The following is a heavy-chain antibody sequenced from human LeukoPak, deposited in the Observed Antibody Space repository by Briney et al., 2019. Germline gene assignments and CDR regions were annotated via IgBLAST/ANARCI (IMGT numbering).Heavy chain of an antibody. CDR1: GYTFTSYY. CDR3: ARDWSCSTSCYLLNAFDI. D-gene: IGHD2-2*01. V-gene: IGHV1-46*03. J-gene: IGHJ3*02. CDR2: INPSGGST. Sequence: ASVKVPCKASGYTFTSYYMHWVRQAPGQGLEWMGIINPSGGSTSYAQKFQGRVTMTRDTSTSTVYMELSSLRSEDTAVYYCARDWSCSTSCYLLNAFDIWGQGTMVTVSS.